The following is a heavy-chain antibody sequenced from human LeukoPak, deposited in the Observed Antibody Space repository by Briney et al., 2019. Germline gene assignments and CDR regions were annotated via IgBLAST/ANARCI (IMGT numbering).Heavy chain of an antibody. D-gene: IGHD6-13*01. Sequence: SETLSLTCAVYGGSFSGYYWSWIRQPPGKGLEWIGEINHSGSTNYNPSLKSRVTISVDTSKNQFSLKLSSVTAADTAVYYCGRRSSSWYLYYGMDVWGKGTTVTVSS. CDR2: INHSGST. J-gene: IGHJ6*04. CDR1: GGSFSGYY. CDR3: GRRSSSWYLYYGMDV. V-gene: IGHV4-34*01.